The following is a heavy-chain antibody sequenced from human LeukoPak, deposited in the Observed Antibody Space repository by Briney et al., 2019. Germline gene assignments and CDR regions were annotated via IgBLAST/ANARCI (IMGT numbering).Heavy chain of an antibody. V-gene: IGHV3-7*01. CDR1: GFTFSSYW. CDR3: ARENVVVPAAIHLYYYGMDV. D-gene: IGHD2-2*02. CDR2: IKQDGSEK. Sequence: GGSLRLSCAASGFTFSSYWMSWVRQAPGKGLEWVANIKQDGSEKYYVDSVKGRFTISRDNAKNSLYLQMDSLRAEDTAVYYCARENVVVPAAIHLYYYGMDVWGQGTTVTVSS. J-gene: IGHJ6*02.